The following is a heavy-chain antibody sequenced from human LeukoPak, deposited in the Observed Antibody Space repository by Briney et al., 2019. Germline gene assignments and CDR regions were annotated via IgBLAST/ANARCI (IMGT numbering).Heavy chain of an antibody. D-gene: IGHD6-13*01. CDR3: ARDFGAAAAAHLYYFDY. J-gene: IGHJ4*02. V-gene: IGHV1-46*01. CDR2: INPSGGST. CDR1: GYTFTSYY. Sequence: ASVKVSCKASGYTFTSYYMRWVRQTPGQGLEWMGIINPSGGSTSYAQKFQGRVTMTRDTSTSTVYMELSSLRSEDTAVYYCARDFGAAAAAHLYYFDYWGQGTLVTVSS.